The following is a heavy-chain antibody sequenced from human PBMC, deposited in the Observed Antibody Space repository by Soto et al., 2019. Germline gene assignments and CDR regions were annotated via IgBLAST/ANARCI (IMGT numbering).Heavy chain of an antibody. CDR2: IIPIFNST. CDR3: ARGWSGWNKIAARGPENAFDI. V-gene: IGHV1-69*06. D-gene: IGHD6-6*01. Sequence: ASVKVSCKVSGSRFSNYVISWVRQAPGHGLEWLGRIIPIFNSTKYAQSFQGRVTITADKSTSTASLELSSLRSDDTAVYYCARGWSGWNKIAARGPENAFDIWG. CDR1: GSRFSNYV. J-gene: IGHJ3*02.